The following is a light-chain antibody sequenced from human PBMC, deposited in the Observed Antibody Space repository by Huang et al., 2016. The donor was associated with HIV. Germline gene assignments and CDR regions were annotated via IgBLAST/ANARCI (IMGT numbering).Light chain of an antibody. J-gene: IGKJ5*01. Sequence: EVVLTQYPATLSLSPGERATLSCRASQSVSSYLAWFQQKPGQAPRLLIYDASNRATDIPARFSGSGSGTDFTLTISSLEPEDFAIYYCQQRSTWPPFTFGQGTRLEI. V-gene: IGKV3-11*01. CDR3: QQRSTWPPFT. CDR2: DAS. CDR1: QSVSSY.